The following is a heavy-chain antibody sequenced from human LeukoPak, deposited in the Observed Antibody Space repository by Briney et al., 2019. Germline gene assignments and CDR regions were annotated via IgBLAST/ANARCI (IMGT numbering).Heavy chain of an antibody. J-gene: IGHJ5*02. V-gene: IGHV3-73*01. D-gene: IGHD3-3*01. CDR3: TRPTLGDNWFDP. CDR1: GFTFSSYA. CDR2: MRSKPNNDAT. Sequence: GRSLRLSCAASGFTFSSYAMHWVRQAPGKGLEWVGRMRSKPNNDATSYAASVKGRFFISRDDSKNTAYLQMNSLKTEDTAEYFFTRPTLGDNWFDPWGQGTLVTVSS.